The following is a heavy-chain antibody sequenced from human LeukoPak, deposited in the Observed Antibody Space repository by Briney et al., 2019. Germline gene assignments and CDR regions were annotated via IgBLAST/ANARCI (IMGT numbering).Heavy chain of an antibody. CDR1: GYTFTSYG. CDR3: ASFWSGLYYFDY. CDR2: ISAYNGNT. J-gene: IGHJ4*02. V-gene: IGHV1-18*01. Sequence: ASVKVSCKASGYTFTSYGISWVRQAPGQGLEWMGWISAYNGNTNYAQKLQGRVTVTTDTSTSTAYMELRSLRSDDTAVYYCASFWSGLYYFDYWGQGTLVTVSS. D-gene: IGHD3-3*01.